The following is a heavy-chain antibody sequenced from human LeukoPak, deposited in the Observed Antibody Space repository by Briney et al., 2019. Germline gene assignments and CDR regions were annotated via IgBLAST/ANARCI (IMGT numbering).Heavy chain of an antibody. CDR3: ARGQGVVKVDY. Sequence: ASVKVSCKASGYTFTNYGITWVRQAPGQGLEWMGWISAYNGDTNYAQRFQGRITMTTDTSTTTAYMELRSLRSDDTAVYYCARGQGVVKVDYWGQGTLVTVSP. V-gene: IGHV1-18*01. CDR2: ISAYNGDT. J-gene: IGHJ4*02. CDR1: GYTFTNYG. D-gene: IGHD3-3*01.